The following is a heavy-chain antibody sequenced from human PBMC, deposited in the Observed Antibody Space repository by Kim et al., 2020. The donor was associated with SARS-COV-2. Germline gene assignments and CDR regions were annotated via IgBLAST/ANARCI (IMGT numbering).Heavy chain of an antibody. CDR3: ARLFDP. Sequence: KHDGSEKNYVDAVKGRFTISGDNAKNSLYLQMSSLRAEDTAVYYCARLFDPWGQGTLVTVSS. CDR2: KHDGSEK. V-gene: IGHV3-7*04. J-gene: IGHJ5*02.